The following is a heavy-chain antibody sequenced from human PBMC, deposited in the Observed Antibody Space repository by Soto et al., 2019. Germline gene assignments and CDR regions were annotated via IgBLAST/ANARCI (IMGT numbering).Heavy chain of an antibody. D-gene: IGHD6-13*01. CDR3: ARVSAGHFDY. Sequence: LSLTCNVSGRSISTYYWNWIRQPPGRGLEWIGYISYSGYTTYNPSLASRVTISIDTSKSQFSLKLTSMTAADTAVYYCARVSAGHFDYWGQGALVTVS. V-gene: IGHV4-59*01. CDR2: ISYSGYT. J-gene: IGHJ4*02. CDR1: GRSISTYY.